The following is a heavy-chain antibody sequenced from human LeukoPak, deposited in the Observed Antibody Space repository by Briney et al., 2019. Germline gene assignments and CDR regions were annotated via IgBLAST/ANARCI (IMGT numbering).Heavy chain of an antibody. CDR3: ARDGDGYNPPYFDY. J-gene: IGHJ4*02. CDR2: IYSGGST. CDR1: GFTVSSNY. Sequence: GGSLRLSRAASGFTVSSNYMSWVRQAPGKGLEWVSVIYSGGSTYYADSVKGRFTISRDNSKNTLYLQMNSLRAEDTAVYYCARDGDGYNPPYFDYWGQGTLVTVSS. V-gene: IGHV3-53*05. D-gene: IGHD5-24*01.